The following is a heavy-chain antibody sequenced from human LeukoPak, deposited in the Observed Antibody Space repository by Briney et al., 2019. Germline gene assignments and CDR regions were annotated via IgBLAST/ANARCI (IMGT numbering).Heavy chain of an antibody. CDR1: GFTFSSYS. V-gene: IGHV3-21*04. Sequence: GGSLRLSCAASGFTFSSYSMNWIRQAPGNGLEWVSSISSSSSYIYYADSVKGRFTISRDNSKRTLYLQMDSLRAEDTAVYYCAKRQYGSGSSYAFDIWGQGTMVTVSS. CDR2: ISSSSSYI. D-gene: IGHD3-10*01. J-gene: IGHJ3*02. CDR3: AKRQYGSGSSYAFDI.